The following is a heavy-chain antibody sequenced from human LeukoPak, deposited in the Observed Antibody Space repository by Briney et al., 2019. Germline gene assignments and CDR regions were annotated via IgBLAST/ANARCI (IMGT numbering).Heavy chain of an antibody. D-gene: IGHD6-19*01. Sequence: PGGSLRLSCAASGFTVSSNYMSWVRQAPGKGLEWVSVIYSGGSTYYADSVKGRFTISRDNAKNSLYLQMNSLRAEDTAVYYCARDVRGAVAGLDPFDYWGQGTLVTVSS. CDR3: ARDVRGAVAGLDPFDY. CDR1: GFTVSSNY. J-gene: IGHJ4*02. CDR2: IYSGGST. V-gene: IGHV3-53*01.